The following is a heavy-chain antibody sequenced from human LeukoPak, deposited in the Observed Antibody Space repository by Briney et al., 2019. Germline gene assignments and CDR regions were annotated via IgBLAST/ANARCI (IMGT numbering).Heavy chain of an antibody. Sequence: SETLSLTCAVSGGSISSGGYYWSWIRQPPGKGLEWIGYIYYSASTNYNPSLKSRVTISVDTSKNQFSLKLSSVAAADTAVYYCARAAAGFDYWGQGTLVTVSS. V-gene: IGHV4-61*08. CDR2: IYYSAST. D-gene: IGHD6-13*01. CDR3: ARAAAGFDY. J-gene: IGHJ4*02. CDR1: GGSISSGGYY.